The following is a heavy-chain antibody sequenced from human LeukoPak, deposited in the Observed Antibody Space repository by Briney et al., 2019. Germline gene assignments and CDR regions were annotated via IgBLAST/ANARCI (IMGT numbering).Heavy chain of an antibody. Sequence: PSETLSLTCTVSGGPMRSYYWSWIRKPPGKPLEWIGYIYYTGSIDYNPSLKSRVTLSLDTSKNQFSLKLYAVTPADTAVYYCARVPWVEIGLPWNFDVWGRGTLVSVSS. CDR1: GGPMRSYY. J-gene: IGHJ2*01. CDR3: ARVPWVEIGLPWNFDV. CDR2: IYYTGSI. D-gene: IGHD5-24*01. V-gene: IGHV4-59*01.